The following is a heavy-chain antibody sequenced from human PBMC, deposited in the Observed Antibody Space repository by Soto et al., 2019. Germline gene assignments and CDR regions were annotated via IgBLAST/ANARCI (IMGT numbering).Heavy chain of an antibody. CDR3: ARDGDPQSAFWSGPLGGGRFDP. J-gene: IGHJ5*02. D-gene: IGHD3-3*01. V-gene: IGHV1-69*12. CDR1: GGTFGNSA. Sequence: QVQLVQSGAEVKKPGSSVNVSCKTSGGTFGNSAVTWVRQAPGQGLEWLGGIVPMFGTANYAQKFQGRVTITADESTITAYMELNSLKTDDTAVYYCARDGDPQSAFWSGPLGGGRFDPCGQGPLVNVSS. CDR2: IVPMFGTA.